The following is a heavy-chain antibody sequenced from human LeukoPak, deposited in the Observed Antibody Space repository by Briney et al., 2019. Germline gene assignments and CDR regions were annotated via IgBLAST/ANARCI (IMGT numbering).Heavy chain of an antibody. Sequence: PGGSLRLSCAASGFTLADYGMTSVRQAPGNPLEPVSGINWNGGRTGYADSVKGRFTISRDNAKNSVYVQMNSLRAEDTALYYCARDKNELVPAATLDYWGQGTLVTVSS. CDR3: ARDKNELVPAATLDY. J-gene: IGHJ4*02. D-gene: IGHD2-2*01. CDR2: INWNGGRT. V-gene: IGHV3-20*04. CDR1: GFTLADYG.